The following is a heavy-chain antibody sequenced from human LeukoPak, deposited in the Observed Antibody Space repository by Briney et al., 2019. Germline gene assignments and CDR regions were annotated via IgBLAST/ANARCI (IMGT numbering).Heavy chain of an antibody. CDR3: ARTYYYDSSGHPDY. D-gene: IGHD3-22*01. J-gene: IGHJ4*02. Sequence: PGGSLRLSCAASGFTFSSYSMNWVRQAPGKGLEWVSSISSSSTYIYHADSMKGRFTISRDNAKNSVYLQMNSLRAEDTAVYYCARTYYYDSSGHPDYWGQGTLVTVSS. CDR1: GFTFSSYS. V-gene: IGHV3-21*01. CDR2: ISSSSTYI.